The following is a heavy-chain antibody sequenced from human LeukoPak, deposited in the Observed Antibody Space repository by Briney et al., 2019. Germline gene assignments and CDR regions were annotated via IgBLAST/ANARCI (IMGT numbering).Heavy chain of an antibody. CDR1: GFTFRNHG. D-gene: IGHD2-15*01. V-gene: IGHV3-48*02. J-gene: IGHJ4*02. Sequence: GGSLRLSCAASGFTFRNHGMSWVRQAPGKGLEWVSYISSSSDSSIIYYADSVKGRFTISRDNAKNSLYLQMNSLRDEDTAVYYCARGLYCSGGSCYFGFWGQGTLVTVSS. CDR3: ARGLYCSGGSCYFGF. CDR2: ISSSSDSSII.